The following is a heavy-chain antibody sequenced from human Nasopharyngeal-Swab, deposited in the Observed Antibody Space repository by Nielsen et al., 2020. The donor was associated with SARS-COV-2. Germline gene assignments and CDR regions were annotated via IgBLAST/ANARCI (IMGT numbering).Heavy chain of an antibody. CDR2: IYSGGST. D-gene: IGHD6-13*01. V-gene: IGHV3-53*01. Sequence: GESLKISCAASGFTFSDYYMSWVRQAPGKGLEWVSVIYSGGSTYYADSVKGRFTISRDNSKNTLYLQMNSLRAEDTAVYYCAREASSSSWNYYYYYGMDVWGQGTTVTVSS. CDR1: GFTFSDYY. J-gene: IGHJ6*02. CDR3: AREASSSSWNYYYYYGMDV.